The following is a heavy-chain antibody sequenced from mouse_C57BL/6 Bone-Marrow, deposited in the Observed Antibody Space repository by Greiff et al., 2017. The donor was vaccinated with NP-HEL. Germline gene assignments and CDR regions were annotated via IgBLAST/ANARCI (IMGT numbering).Heavy chain of an antibody. J-gene: IGHJ4*01. CDR3: TTWYYGSSPYAMDY. D-gene: IGHD1-1*01. CDR2: IDPENGDT. V-gene: IGHV14-4*01. Sequence: EVQLQQSGAELVRPGASVKLSCTASGFNIKDDYMHWVKQRPEQGLEWIRWIDPENGDTEYASKFQGKATITADTSSNTAYLQLSSLTSEDTAVYYCTTWYYGSSPYAMDYWGQGTSVTVAS. CDR1: GFNIKDDY.